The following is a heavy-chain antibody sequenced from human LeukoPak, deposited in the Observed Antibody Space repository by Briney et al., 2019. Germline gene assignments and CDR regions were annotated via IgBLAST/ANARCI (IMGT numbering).Heavy chain of an antibody. Sequence: GGSLRLSCAASGFTFSNAWMSWVRQAPGRGLEWVGRIKSKTDGGTTDYAAPVKGRFTISRDDSKNTLYLQMNSLKTEDTAVYYCTRGDYDILTGSRIDAFDIWGQGTMVTVSS. D-gene: IGHD3-9*01. CDR1: GFTFSNAW. CDR3: TRGDYDILTGSRIDAFDI. V-gene: IGHV3-15*01. CDR2: IKSKTDGGTT. J-gene: IGHJ3*02.